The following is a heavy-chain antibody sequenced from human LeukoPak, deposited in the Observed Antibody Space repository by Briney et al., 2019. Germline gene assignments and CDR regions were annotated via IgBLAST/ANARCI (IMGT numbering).Heavy chain of an antibody. V-gene: IGHV1-8*01. CDR1: GYTFTSYD. J-gene: IGHJ3*02. CDR2: MNPNSGNT. D-gene: IGHD1-26*01. Sequence: ASVKVSCKASGYTFTSYDINWVRPATGQGLEWMGWMNPNSGNTGYAQKFQGRVTMTRNTSIRTAYMELSSLRSEDTAVYYCARVKWRNDAFDIWGQGTMVTVSS. CDR3: ARVKWRNDAFDI.